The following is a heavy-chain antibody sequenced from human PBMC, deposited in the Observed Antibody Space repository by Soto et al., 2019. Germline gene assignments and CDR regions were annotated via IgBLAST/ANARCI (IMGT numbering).Heavy chain of an antibody. CDR3: ARAGDDCSAAKCYVIAY. J-gene: IGHJ4*02. V-gene: IGHV1-3*04. CDR2: INTGKGKT. Sequence: QVQLVQSGAEVKKPGASVKVSCKASGYTFTSYAMHWVRQAPGQRLEWMGWINTGKGKTKYSQKFQGRVTITDDTSASTAYMELSSLRSEDTAMYYCARAGDDCSAAKCYVIAYWGQGTLVTVSS. D-gene: IGHD2-15*01. CDR1: GYTFTSYA.